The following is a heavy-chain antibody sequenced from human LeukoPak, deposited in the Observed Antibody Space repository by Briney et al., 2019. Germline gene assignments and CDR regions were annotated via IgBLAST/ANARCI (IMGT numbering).Heavy chain of an antibody. CDR2: IYYSGST. D-gene: IGHD3-10*01. CDR1: GDSISSYY. CDR3: AREDAAYYYGSGSSRYFDY. J-gene: IGHJ4*02. Sequence: PSETLSLTCTVSGDSISSYYWSWIRQPPGKGLEWIGYIYYSGSTNYNPSLKSRVTISVDTSKNQFSLKLSSVTAADTAVYYCAREDAAYYYGSGSSRYFDYWGQGTLVTVSS. V-gene: IGHV4-59*01.